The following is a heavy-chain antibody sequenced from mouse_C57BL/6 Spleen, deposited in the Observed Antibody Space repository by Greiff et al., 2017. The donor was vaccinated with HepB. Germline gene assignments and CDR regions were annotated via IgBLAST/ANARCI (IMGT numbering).Heavy chain of an antibody. CDR3: ARGGNYEAMDY. D-gene: IGHD2-1*01. Sequence: EVQLQQSGPGLVKPSQSLSLTCSVTGYSITSGYYWNWIRQFPGNKLEWMGYISYDGSNNYNPSLQNRIPITRETSKNQFFLKLNSVTTEDTATYYCARGGNYEAMDYWGQGTSVTVSS. J-gene: IGHJ4*01. V-gene: IGHV3-6*01. CDR2: ISYDGSN. CDR1: GYSITSGYY.